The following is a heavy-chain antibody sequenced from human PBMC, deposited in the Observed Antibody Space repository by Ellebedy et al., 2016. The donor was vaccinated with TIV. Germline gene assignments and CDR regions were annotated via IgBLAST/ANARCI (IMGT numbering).Heavy chain of an antibody. D-gene: IGHD1-1*01. Sequence: GESLKISCAASGFTFSDYYMNWIRQAPGKGLEWVSYISQNSDYTNYADSVKGRFTISRDKAKNALYLQMNSLRAEETAVYYCVKTARLGDYWGQGALVTVSS. CDR3: VKTARLGDY. J-gene: IGHJ4*02. CDR1: GFTFSDYY. CDR2: ISQNSDYT. V-gene: IGHV3-11*06.